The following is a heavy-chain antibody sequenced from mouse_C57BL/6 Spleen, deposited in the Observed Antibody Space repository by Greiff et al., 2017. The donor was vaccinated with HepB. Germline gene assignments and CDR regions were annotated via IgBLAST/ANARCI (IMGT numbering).Heavy chain of an antibody. D-gene: IGHD1-3*01. CDR1: GFTFSDYY. CDR2: INYDGSST. Sequence: EVKLMESEGGLVQPGSSMKLSCTASGFTFSDYYMAWVRQVPEKGLEWVANINYDGSSTYYLDSLKSRFIISRDNAKNILYLQMSSLKSEDTATYYCSREAGVEYYFDYWGQGTTLTVSS. J-gene: IGHJ2*01. CDR3: SREAGVEYYFDY. V-gene: IGHV5-16*01.